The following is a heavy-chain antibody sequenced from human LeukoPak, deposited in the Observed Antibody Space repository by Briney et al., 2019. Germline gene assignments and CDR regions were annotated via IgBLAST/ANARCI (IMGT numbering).Heavy chain of an antibody. CDR3: ARHRRVNWFDP. Sequence: TSETLSLTCTVSGGSISSYYWSWIRQPPGKGLEWIGYIYYSGSTNYNPSLKSRVTISVDTSKNQFSLKLSSVTAADTAVYYCARHRRVNWFDPWGQGTLVTVSS. CDR1: GGSISSYY. J-gene: IGHJ5*02. CDR2: IYYSGST. V-gene: IGHV4-59*08.